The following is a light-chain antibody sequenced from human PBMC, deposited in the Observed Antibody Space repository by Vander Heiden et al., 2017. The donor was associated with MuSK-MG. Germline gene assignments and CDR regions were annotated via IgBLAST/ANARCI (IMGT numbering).Light chain of an antibody. Sequence: SSELTQDPAVSLALGQTVRITCQGDSLRSYYASWYQQKPGQAPVLVIEGKNNRPSGILDRVAGSSSGNKVYLTIIGAQAEDEADDDCNCRVSSGNHGVFGGGTKLTVL. CDR2: GKN. V-gene: IGLV3-19*01. CDR1: SLRSYY. J-gene: IGLJ2*01. CDR3: NCRVSSGNHGV.